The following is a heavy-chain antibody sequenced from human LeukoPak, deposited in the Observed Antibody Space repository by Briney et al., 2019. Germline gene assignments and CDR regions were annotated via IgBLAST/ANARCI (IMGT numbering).Heavy chain of an antibody. Sequence: SETLSLTCTVSGGSISSSSYYWGWIRQPPGKGLEWIGSIYYSGSTYYNPSLKSRVTISVDTSKNQFSLKLSSVTAADTAVYYCARQGYSSSSGGQAFYGMDVWSQGTTVTVSS. V-gene: IGHV4-39*01. CDR3: ARQGYSSSSGGQAFYGMDV. D-gene: IGHD6-6*01. CDR2: IYYSGST. CDR1: GGSISSSSYY. J-gene: IGHJ6*02.